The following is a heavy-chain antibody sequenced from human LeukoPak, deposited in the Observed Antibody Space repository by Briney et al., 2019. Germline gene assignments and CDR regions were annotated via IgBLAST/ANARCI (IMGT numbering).Heavy chain of an antibody. D-gene: IGHD6-13*01. Sequence: SQTLSLTCTVSGGSISSGGYYWSWIRQHPGKGLEWIGYIYYSGSTNYNPSLKSRVTISVDTSKNQFSLKLSSVTAADTAVYYCARDQGGYSSSWIDYWGQGTLVTVSS. J-gene: IGHJ4*02. CDR1: GGSISSGGYY. CDR3: ARDQGGYSSSWIDY. CDR2: IYYSGST. V-gene: IGHV4-31*03.